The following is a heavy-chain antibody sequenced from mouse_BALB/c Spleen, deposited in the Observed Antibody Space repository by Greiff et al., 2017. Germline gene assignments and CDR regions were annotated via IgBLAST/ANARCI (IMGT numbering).Heavy chain of an antibody. CDR3: AGLRRGTMDY. D-gene: IGHD2-2*01. CDR2: IDPANGNT. CDR1: GYTFTSYW. J-gene: IGHJ4*01. V-gene: IGHV1-74*01. Sequence: QVQLQQPGAELVKPGASVKLSCKASGYTFTSYWMHWVKLRPGQGFEWIGRIDPANGNTKYDPKFQGKATITADTSSNTAYLQLSSLTSEDTAVYYCAGLRRGTMDYWGQGTSVTVSS.